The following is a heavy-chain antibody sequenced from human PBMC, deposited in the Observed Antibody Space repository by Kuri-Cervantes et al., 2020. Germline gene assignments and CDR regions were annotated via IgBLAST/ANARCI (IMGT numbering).Heavy chain of an antibody. CDR1: GGTFSSYT. V-gene: IGHV1-69*02. J-gene: IGHJ4*02. CDR3: AKRGYSYGELDY. CDR2: IIPILGIA. Sequence: SVKVSCKASGGTFSSYTISWVRQAPGQGLEWMGRIIPILGIANYAQKFQGRVTITADKSTSTAYMELSTLRSEDTAVYYCAKRGYSYGELDYWGQGTLVTVSS. D-gene: IGHD5-18*01.